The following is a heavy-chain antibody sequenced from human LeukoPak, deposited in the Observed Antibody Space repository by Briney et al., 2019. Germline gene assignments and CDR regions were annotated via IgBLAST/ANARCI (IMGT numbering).Heavy chain of an antibody. D-gene: IGHD2-2*01. CDR1: GGSISSYY. V-gene: IGHV4-59*01. CDR2: IYYSGST. CDR3: ARRRGVYCSSTSCYLKKQNRGGYYYYYYMDV. J-gene: IGHJ6*03. Sequence: SETLSLTCTVSGGSISSYYWSWIRQPPGKGLEWIGYIYYSGSTNYNPSLKSRVTISVDTSKNQFSLKLSSVTAADTAVYYCARRRGVYCSSTSCYLKKQNRGGYYYYYYMDVWGKGTTVTISS.